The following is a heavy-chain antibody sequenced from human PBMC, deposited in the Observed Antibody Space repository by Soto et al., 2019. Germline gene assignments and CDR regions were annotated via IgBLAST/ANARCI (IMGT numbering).Heavy chain of an antibody. Sequence: GGSLRLSCAASGFTFSSYSMNWVRQAPGKGLEWVSYISSSSSTIYYADSVKGRFTISRDNAKNSLYLQMNSLRAEDTAVYYCARSHLITIFGVVIIENWFDPWGQGTLVTVSS. CDR3: ARSHLITIFGVVIIENWFDP. V-gene: IGHV3-48*01. J-gene: IGHJ5*02. CDR2: ISSSSSTI. CDR1: GFTFSSYS. D-gene: IGHD3-3*01.